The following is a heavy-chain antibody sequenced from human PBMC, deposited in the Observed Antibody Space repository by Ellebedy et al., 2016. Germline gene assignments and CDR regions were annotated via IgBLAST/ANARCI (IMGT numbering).Heavy chain of an antibody. CDR1: GFTFTDYY. CDR2: ISISAITI. Sequence: GESLKISXAASGFTFTDYYMSWVRQAPGKGLEWVSYISISAITIYYADSVKGRFTVSRDNAENTLFLQMNSLRPDDTAVYYCVKDNRCSGVTCYQNFYYRFGMDVWGHGTTVTVSS. D-gene: IGHD2-15*01. CDR3: VKDNRCSGVTCYQNFYYRFGMDV. J-gene: IGHJ6*02. V-gene: IGHV3-11*01.